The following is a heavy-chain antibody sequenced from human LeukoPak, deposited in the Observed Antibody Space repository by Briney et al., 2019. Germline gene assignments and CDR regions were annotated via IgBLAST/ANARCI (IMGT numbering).Heavy chain of an antibody. J-gene: IGHJ4*02. CDR3: ARSTGPIDY. Sequence: SQTLSLTFAISGDSVSINSAAWNWIRQSPSRGLEWLGRTYYRSKWYTYYAASVKSRIAINRDTSKNQFSLQLNSVTPEDTAVYYCARSTGPIDYWGQGTLVTVSS. CDR2: TYYRSKWYT. CDR1: GDSVSINSAA. V-gene: IGHV6-1*01. D-gene: IGHD1-1*01.